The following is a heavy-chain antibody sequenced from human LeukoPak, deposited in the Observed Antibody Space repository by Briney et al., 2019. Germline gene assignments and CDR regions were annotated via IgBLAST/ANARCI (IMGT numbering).Heavy chain of an antibody. J-gene: IGHJ5*02. V-gene: IGHV3-7*01. CDR2: IDQDGSEK. CDR1: GFTFSDFW. CDR3: ATSPRGYQLLEPGS. D-gene: IGHD2-2*01. Sequence: GGSLRLSCAASGFTFSDFWMTWFRQAPGKGLEWVANIDQDGSEKYYLDSVKGRLTISRDNAKNSLYLQMNSLSVEDTAVYYCATSPRGYQLLEPGSWSQGTLVTVSS.